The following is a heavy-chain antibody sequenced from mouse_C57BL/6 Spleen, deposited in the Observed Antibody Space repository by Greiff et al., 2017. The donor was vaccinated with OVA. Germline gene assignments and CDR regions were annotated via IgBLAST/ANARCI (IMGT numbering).Heavy chain of an antibody. Sequence: DVKLQESGPELVKPGASVKIPCKASGYTFTDYNMDWVKQSHGKSLEWIGDINPNNGGTIYNQKFKGKATLTVDKSSSTAYMELRSLTSEDTAVYYCARDEYDYDAFAYWGQGTLVTVSA. V-gene: IGHV1-18*01. CDR2: INPNNGGT. CDR1: GYTFTDYN. J-gene: IGHJ3*01. CDR3: ARDEYDYDAFAY. D-gene: IGHD2-4*01.